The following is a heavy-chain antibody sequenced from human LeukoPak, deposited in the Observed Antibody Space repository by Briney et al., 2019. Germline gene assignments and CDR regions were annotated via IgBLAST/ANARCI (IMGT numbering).Heavy chain of an antibody. D-gene: IGHD5-12*01. J-gene: IGHJ3*02. CDR2: VLPILAMA. Sequence: GASVKVSCKASGGNFTTYGINWVRQAPGQGLEWMGRVLPILAMAHYARNFQGRLTITADKSTSTVYMELSSLRSEDTAVYYCARDLESYSGTSDAFDIWGQGTMVAVSS. CDR3: ARDLESYSGTSDAFDI. V-gene: IGHV1-69*04. CDR1: GGNFTTYG.